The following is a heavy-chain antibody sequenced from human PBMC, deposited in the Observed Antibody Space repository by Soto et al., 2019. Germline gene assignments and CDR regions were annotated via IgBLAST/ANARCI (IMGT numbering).Heavy chain of an antibody. Sequence: GGSLRLSCTASGFTLSDHYMDWVRQAPGKGLEWVGRTRNKANSHSTEYAASVRGRFTISRDDSMNSLYLQLNSLKTEDTAVYFCARAGVRGYTHFDYWGQGALVTVSS. J-gene: IGHJ4*02. V-gene: IGHV3-72*01. CDR2: TRNKANSHST. CDR1: GFTLSDHY. CDR3: ARAGVRGYTHFDY. D-gene: IGHD5-12*01.